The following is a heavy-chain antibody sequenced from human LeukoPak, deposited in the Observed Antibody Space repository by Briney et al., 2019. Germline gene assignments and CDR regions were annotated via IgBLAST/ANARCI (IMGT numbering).Heavy chain of an antibody. CDR1: GDSISSYY. J-gene: IGHJ5*02. D-gene: IGHD5-24*01. Sequence: SETLSLTCTVSGDSISSYYWSWIRQPPGKGLEWIGYICYSGSTNYNPSLKSRATISVDTSKNQFSLNLRSVTAADTAVYYCARDLRWNWFDPWGQGTLVTVSS. V-gene: IGHV4-59*01. CDR2: ICYSGST. CDR3: ARDLRWNWFDP.